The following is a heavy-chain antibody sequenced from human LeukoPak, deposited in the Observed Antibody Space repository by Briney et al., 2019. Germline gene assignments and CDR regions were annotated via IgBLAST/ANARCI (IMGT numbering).Heavy chain of an antibody. CDR3: ARVLRYCSGGSCYSGNYYYYYMDV. Sequence: GGSLRLSCAASGFTFSSYEMNRVRQAPGKGLEWVSYISSSGSTIYYADSVKGRFTISRDNAKNSLYLQMNSLRAEDTAVYYCARVLRYCSGGSCYSGNYYYYYMDVWGKGTTVTVSS. D-gene: IGHD2-15*01. J-gene: IGHJ6*03. CDR1: GFTFSSYE. V-gene: IGHV3-48*03. CDR2: ISSSGSTI.